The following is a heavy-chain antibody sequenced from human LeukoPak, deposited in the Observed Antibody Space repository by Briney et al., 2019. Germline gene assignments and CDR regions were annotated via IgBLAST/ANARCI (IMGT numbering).Heavy chain of an antibody. CDR3: ARIRSSSGWYGSDY. Sequence: PGGSLRLSCAASGFTFSIYGMNWVRQAPGKGLEWVSYISSSSSTIYYADSVKGRFTISRDNAKNSLYLQMNSLRDEDTAVYYCARIRSSSGWYGSDYWGQGTLVTVSS. CDR2: ISSSSSTI. V-gene: IGHV3-48*02. CDR1: GFTFSIYG. J-gene: IGHJ4*02. D-gene: IGHD6-19*01.